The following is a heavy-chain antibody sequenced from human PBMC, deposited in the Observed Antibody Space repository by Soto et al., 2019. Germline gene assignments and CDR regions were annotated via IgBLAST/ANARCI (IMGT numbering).Heavy chain of an antibody. Sequence: SDTLSLTCTVTCVSISSYYWSWIRQPPGNGLEWIGYIYYSGSTNYNPSLKSRVTISVDTSKNQFSLKLSSVTAADTAVYYCARVSLDFWSGYYTAYYDGMDVWGQGTTVT. J-gene: IGHJ6*02. D-gene: IGHD3-3*01. CDR3: ARVSLDFWSGYYTAYYDGMDV. CDR1: CVSISSYY. CDR2: IYYSGST. V-gene: IGHV4-59*07.